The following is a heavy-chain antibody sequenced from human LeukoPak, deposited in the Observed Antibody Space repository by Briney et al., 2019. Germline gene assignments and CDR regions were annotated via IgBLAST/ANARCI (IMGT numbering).Heavy chain of an antibody. CDR2: INHSGST. Sequence: SETLSLTCAVYGGSIIGYYGGWIRQPPGKGLEWIGEINHSGSTNYNPSLKSRVTISVDTSKNQFSLKLSSVTAADTAVYYCARSYGDYGVWGDYYYMDVWGKGTTVTVSS. D-gene: IGHD4-17*01. J-gene: IGHJ6*03. V-gene: IGHV4-34*01. CDR3: ARSYGDYGVWGDYYYMDV. CDR1: GGSIIGYY.